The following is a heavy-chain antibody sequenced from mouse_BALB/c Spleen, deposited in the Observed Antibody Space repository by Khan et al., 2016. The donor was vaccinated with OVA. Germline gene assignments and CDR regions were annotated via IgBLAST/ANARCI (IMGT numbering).Heavy chain of an antibody. Sequence: EVQLVESGPGLVKPSQSLSLTCTVTGYSITSDYAWYWIRQFPGNQLEWMGFISYSGNTKYNPSLKSRITITRDTSYNQFFLQLKSVTIEYTATDYLARIYGGDVDYWGQGTTLTVSS. CDR3: ARIYGGDVDY. V-gene: IGHV3-2*02. D-gene: IGHD1-1*01. CDR1: GYSITSDYA. J-gene: IGHJ2*01. CDR2: ISYSGNT.